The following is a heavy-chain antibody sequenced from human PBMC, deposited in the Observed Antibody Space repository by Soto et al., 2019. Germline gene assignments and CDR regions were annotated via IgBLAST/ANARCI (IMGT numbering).Heavy chain of an antibody. V-gene: IGHV3-30-3*01. Sequence: ESGGGVVQPGRSLRLSCAASGFTFSSYAMHWVRQAPGKGLEWVAVISYDGSNKYYADSVKGRFTISRDNSKNTLYLQMNSLRAEDTAVYYCARDMSYNWNYLGPFDYWGQGTLVTVSS. CDR3: ARDMSYNWNYLGPFDY. J-gene: IGHJ4*02. D-gene: IGHD1-7*01. CDR1: GFTFSSYA. CDR2: ISYDGSNK.